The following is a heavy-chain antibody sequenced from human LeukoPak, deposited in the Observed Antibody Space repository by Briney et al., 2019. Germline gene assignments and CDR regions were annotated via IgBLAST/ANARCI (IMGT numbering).Heavy chain of an antibody. CDR2: IYYSGST. J-gene: IGHJ6*03. Sequence: PSETLSLTCTVSGGSISSSSYYWGWLRPPPGKGLGWVGSIYYSGSTYYNPSLKSRVTISVDTSKNQFSLKLSSVTAADTAVYYCASFSSWYGDYYYYYMDVWGKGTTVTVSS. CDR1: GGSISSSSYY. D-gene: IGHD6-13*01. V-gene: IGHV4-39*01. CDR3: ASFSSWYGDYYYYYMDV.